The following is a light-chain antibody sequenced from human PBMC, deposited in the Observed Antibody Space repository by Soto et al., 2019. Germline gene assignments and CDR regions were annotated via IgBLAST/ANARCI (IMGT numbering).Light chain of an antibody. CDR1: QSISSW. CDR2: KAS. CDR3: QQYNSYPFT. J-gene: IGKJ3*01. V-gene: IGKV1-5*03. Sequence: DIQMTQSPSTLSASVGDRVTITCRASQSISSWLAWYQQKPGKAPKLLIYKASTLESGVPSRFNGSGSGTAFTLTISSLQPADFATYYGQQYNSYPFTFGHGTKVDIK.